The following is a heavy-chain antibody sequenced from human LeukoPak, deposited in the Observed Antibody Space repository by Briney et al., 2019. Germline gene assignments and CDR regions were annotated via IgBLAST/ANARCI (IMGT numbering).Heavy chain of an antibody. J-gene: IGHJ4*02. D-gene: IGHD6-6*01. CDR3: ARGSIAARLNYFDY. CDR1: GGSFSGCY. CDR2: INHSGST. Sequence: SETLSLTCAVYGGSFSGCYWSWIRQPPGKGLEWIGEINHSGSTNYNPSLKSRVTISVDTSKNQFSLKLSSVTAADTAVYYCARGSIAARLNYFDYWGQGTLVTVSS. V-gene: IGHV4-34*01.